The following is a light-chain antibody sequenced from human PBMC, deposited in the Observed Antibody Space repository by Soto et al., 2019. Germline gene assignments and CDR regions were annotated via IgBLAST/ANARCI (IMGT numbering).Light chain of an antibody. CDR2: EVS. J-gene: IGLJ2*01. Sequence: QSVLTQPASVSGSPGQSITISCTGTGSDVGGYNYVSWYQQHPGKAPKLMIYEVSNRPSGVSNRFSASKSGNTASLTISGLQAEDEADYYCTSYTSSSSVVFGGGTKVTVL. V-gene: IGLV2-14*01. CDR3: TSYTSSSSVV. CDR1: GSDVGGYNY.